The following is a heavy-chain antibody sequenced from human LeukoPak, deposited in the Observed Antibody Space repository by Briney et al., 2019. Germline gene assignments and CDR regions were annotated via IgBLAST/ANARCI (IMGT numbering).Heavy chain of an antibody. CDR1: GGSISSSSYY. D-gene: IGHD6-6*01. CDR2: VYYSGST. CDR3: ARDWGVGGRPGYMDV. J-gene: IGHJ6*03. Sequence: PSETLSLTCTVSGGSISSSSYYWGWIRQSPGKGLEWIGSVYYSGSTYYNPSLKSRVTISVDTSKNQFSLKLSSVTAADTAVYFCARDWGVGGRPGYMDVWGKGTTVTVSS. V-gene: IGHV4-39*07.